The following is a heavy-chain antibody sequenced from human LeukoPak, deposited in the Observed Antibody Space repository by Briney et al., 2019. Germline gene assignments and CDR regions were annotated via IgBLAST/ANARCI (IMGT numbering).Heavy chain of an antibody. CDR2: IKSKTDGGTT. Sequence: GGSLRLSCAASGFTFSNAWMSWVRQAPGKGLEWVGRIKSKTDGGTTDYAAPVKGRFTISRDDSKNTLYLQMNSLKTEDTAVYYCTTDGDYGDSQYYFDYWGQETLVTVSS. CDR1: GFTFSNAW. J-gene: IGHJ4*02. D-gene: IGHD4-17*01. V-gene: IGHV3-15*01. CDR3: TTDGDYGDSQYYFDY.